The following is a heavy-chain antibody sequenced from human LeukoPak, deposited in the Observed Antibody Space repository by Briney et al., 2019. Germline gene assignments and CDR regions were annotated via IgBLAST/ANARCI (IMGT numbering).Heavy chain of an antibody. CDR1: GFTFSDYY. CDR3: ARDPGWRATPHAFDI. D-gene: IGHD2-15*01. CDR2: ISSSGSTV. J-gene: IGHJ3*02. Sequence: GGSLRLSCAASGFTFSDYYMSWIRQAPGKGLEWVSYISSSGSTVYYADSVKGRFTISRDNAKNTLYLQMNSLRAEDTAVYYCARDPGWRATPHAFDIWGQGTMVTVSS. V-gene: IGHV3-11*04.